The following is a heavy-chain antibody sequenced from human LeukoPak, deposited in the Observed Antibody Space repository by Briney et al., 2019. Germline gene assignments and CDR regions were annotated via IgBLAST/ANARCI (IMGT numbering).Heavy chain of an antibody. J-gene: IGHJ4*02. V-gene: IGHV3-33*01. CDR2: IWYDGSNK. CDR1: GFTFSNYG. CDR3: ASHCSSWYIAY. D-gene: IGHD6-13*01. Sequence: GGSLRLSCAASGFTFSNYGMHWVRQAPGKGLEWVALIWYDGSNKYYADSVKGRFTISRDNSKNTLYLQMNSLRAEDTAVYYCASHCSSWYIAYWGQGTLVTVSS.